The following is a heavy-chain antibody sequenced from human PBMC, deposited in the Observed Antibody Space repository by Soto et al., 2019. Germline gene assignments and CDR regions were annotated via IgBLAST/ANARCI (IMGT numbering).Heavy chain of an antibody. J-gene: IGHJ4*02. Sequence: PGGSLRLSCAASGFTVSSNYMSWVRQAPGKGLEWVSVIYSGGSTYYADSVKGRFTISRDNSKNTLYLQMNSLRAEDTAVYYCASGLFYYYDSSGPFDYWGQGTLVTVSS. CDR1: GFTVSSNY. V-gene: IGHV3-53*01. CDR3: ASGLFYYYDSSGPFDY. CDR2: IYSGGST. D-gene: IGHD3-22*01.